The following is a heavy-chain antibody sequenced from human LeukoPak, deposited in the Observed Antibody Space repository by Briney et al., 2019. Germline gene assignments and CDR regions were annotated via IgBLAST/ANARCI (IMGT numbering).Heavy chain of an antibody. J-gene: IGHJ4*02. V-gene: IGHV3-74*01. Sequence: GGSMRLSCAASGFTFSSYWMHWVRQAPGKGLVWVSRINSDGSSTSYADSVKGRFTISRDNAKNTLYLQMNSLRAEDTAVYYCARVEFGELSPYFDYWGQGTLVTVSS. CDR2: INSDGSST. CDR1: GFTFSSYW. D-gene: IGHD3-10*01. CDR3: ARVEFGELSPYFDY.